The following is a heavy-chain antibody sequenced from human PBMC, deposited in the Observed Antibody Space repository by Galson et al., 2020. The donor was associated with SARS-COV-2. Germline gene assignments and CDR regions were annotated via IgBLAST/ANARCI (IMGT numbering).Heavy chain of an antibody. V-gene: IGHV4-30-2*01. CDR2: IFHSGST. CDR3: AGEIPGSFRFDY. J-gene: IGHJ4*02. D-gene: IGHD3-10*01. CDR1: GASIGSVGYA. Sequence: SQTLSLTCDVSGASIGSVGYAWSWVRQPPGKGLELIGYIFHSGSTYYNPSVGSRVTISMDRSKNQFSLKLSSVTAADTAVYYCAGEIPGSFRFDYWGQGTLITVSS.